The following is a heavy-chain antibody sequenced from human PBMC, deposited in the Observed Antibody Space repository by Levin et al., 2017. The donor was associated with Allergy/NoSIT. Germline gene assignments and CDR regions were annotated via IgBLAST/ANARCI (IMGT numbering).Heavy chain of an antibody. Sequence: GGSLRLSCAASGFTFSGSAMHWVRQASGKGLEWVGRIRSKANSYATAYAASVKGRFTISRDDSKNTAYLQMNSLKTEDTAVYYCTRPKVDSSGWDFDYWGQGTLVTVSS. CDR1: GFTFSGSA. J-gene: IGHJ4*02. D-gene: IGHD6-19*01. CDR2: IRSKANSYAT. V-gene: IGHV3-73*01. CDR3: TRPKVDSSGWDFDY.